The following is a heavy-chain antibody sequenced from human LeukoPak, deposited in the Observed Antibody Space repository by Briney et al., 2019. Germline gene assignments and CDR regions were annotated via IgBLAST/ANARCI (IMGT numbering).Heavy chain of an antibody. CDR2: ISYDGSNK. V-gene: IGHV3-30*04. CDR3: AREVHSFHYDILTGPFDY. CDR1: GFTFSRYA. D-gene: IGHD3-9*01. Sequence: GGSLRLSCAASGFTFSRYAMHWVRQAPGKGLEWVAVISYDGSNKYYADSVKGRFTISRDNSKNTLYLQMNSLRAEDTAVYYCAREVHSFHYDILTGPFDYWCQGTLVTVSS. J-gene: IGHJ4*02.